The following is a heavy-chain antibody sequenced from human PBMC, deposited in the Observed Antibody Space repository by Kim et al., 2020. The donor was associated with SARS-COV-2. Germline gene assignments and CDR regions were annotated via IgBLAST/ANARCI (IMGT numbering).Heavy chain of an antibody. V-gene: IGHV4-39*01. CDR3: ERHIRGHSSSWYAFDY. D-gene: IGHD6-13*01. J-gene: IGHJ4*02. CDR1: GGSISSSSYY. Sequence: AETLSLTCTVSGGSISSSSYYWGWIRQPPGKGLEWIGCIYYRGSTYYNPSLKRRVTISVDTSKHQVSLKLSSVTAADTAVYYCERHIRGHSSSWYAFDYWGQGTLVTVSS. CDR2: IYYRGST.